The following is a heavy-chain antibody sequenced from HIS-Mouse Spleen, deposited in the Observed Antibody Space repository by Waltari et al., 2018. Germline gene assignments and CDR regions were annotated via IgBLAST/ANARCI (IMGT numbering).Heavy chain of an antibody. CDR3: ARGRSPATVTIGYYFDY. CDR2: IKHSGST. Sequence: QVQLQQWGAGLLKPSETLSLTCAVYGGSFSGYYWSWIRQPPGKGLEWIGEIKHSGSTHYHPSLKSRVTISVDTSKNQFSLKLSSVTAADTAVYYCARGRSPATVTIGYYFDYWGQGTLVTVSS. V-gene: IGHV4-34*01. D-gene: IGHD4-17*01. J-gene: IGHJ4*02. CDR1: GGSFSGYY.